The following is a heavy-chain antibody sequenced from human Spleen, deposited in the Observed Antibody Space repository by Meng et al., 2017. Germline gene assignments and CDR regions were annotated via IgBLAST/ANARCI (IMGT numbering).Heavy chain of an antibody. CDR1: GFTFNDYH. V-gene: IGHV3-11*04. J-gene: IGHJ4*02. CDR3: VRGYSHDSSPYDY. Sequence: QVQLVESGGGLVKPGGSLRLSCAASGFTFNDYHMSWIRQAPGKGPEWVSYISNSGSTIYYADSVKGRFTISRDNAKNSLYLQMNSLRAEDTAVYYCVRGYSHDSSPYDYWGQGSLVTVSS. D-gene: IGHD3-22*01. CDR2: ISNSGSTI.